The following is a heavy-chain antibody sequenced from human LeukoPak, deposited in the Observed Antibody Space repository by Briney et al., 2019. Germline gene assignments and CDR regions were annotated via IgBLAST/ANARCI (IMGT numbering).Heavy chain of an antibody. V-gene: IGHV3-33*06. D-gene: IGHD3-22*01. CDR2: IWYDGSEK. J-gene: IGHJ4*02. Sequence: PGGSLRLSCAASGFTFSSYGMHWVRQAPGKGLEWVAVIWYDGSEKYYADSVKGRFTISRDNSKNTLYLEMNRLRAEDTAVYYCAKAPRGYYDSSGCGHLDYWGQGTLVTVSS. CDR1: GFTFSSYG. CDR3: AKAPRGYYDSSGCGHLDY.